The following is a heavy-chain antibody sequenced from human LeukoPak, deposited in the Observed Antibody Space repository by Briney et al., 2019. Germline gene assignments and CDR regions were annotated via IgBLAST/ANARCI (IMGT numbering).Heavy chain of an antibody. D-gene: IGHD3/OR15-3a*01. V-gene: IGHV4-59*01. Sequence: SETLSLTCTVSGGSFSSYYWSWIRQPPGKGLEWIGYIYYSGSTNYNPSLKSRVTISVDTSKNQFSLKLSSVTATDTAVYYCARSHSVWTSFDYWGQGTLVTVSS. CDR3: ARSHSVWTSFDY. CDR1: GGSFSSYY. CDR2: IYYSGST. J-gene: IGHJ4*02.